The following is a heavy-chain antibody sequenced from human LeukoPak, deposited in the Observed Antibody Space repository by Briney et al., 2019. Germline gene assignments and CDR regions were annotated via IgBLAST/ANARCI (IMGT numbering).Heavy chain of an antibody. CDR2: ISYDGSNK. D-gene: IGHD3-10*01. CDR3: ARDTSGSLAQPSLFDY. Sequence: GGSLRLSCAASGFTFSSYGMHWVRQAPGKGLEWVAVISYDGSNKYYADSVKGRSTITRDNAKNSLYLQMNSRRAEDAAVYYCARDTSGSLAQPSLFDYWGQGTLVTVSS. V-gene: IGHV3-30*03. J-gene: IGHJ4*02. CDR1: GFTFSSYG.